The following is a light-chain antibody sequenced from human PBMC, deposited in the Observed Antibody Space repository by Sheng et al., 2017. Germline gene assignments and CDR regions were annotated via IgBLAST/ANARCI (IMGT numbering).Light chain of an antibody. Sequence: DIQMTQSPSFVSASVGDRVTMSCRASQGISSWLAWYQKKPGRAPRLLIYAASNLQSGVPSRFSGSGSGTDFTLTISSLQPEDFATYFCQQGSSFPHTFGQGTTLEI. CDR1: QGISSW. V-gene: IGKV1-12*01. CDR3: QQGSSFPHT. CDR2: AAS. J-gene: IGKJ2*01.